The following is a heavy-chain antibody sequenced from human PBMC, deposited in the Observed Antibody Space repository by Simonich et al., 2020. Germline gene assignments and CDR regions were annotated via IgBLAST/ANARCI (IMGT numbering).Heavy chain of an antibody. CDR3: ARVGYSNYYYYGMDV. Sequence: QVQLQESGPGLVKPSETLSLTCAVSGYSISSGYYWGWVRQPPGKGLEWIGVIYHSGGTHYNPSRKSRVTRSVDTSKNQFSLKLSSVTAADTAVYYCARVGYSNYYYYGMDVWGQGTTVTVSS. D-gene: IGHD6-13*01. CDR2: IYHSGGT. J-gene: IGHJ6*02. V-gene: IGHV4-38-2*01. CDR1: GYSISSGYY.